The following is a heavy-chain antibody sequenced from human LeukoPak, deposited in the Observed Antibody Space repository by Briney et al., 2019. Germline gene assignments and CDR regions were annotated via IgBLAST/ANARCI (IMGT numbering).Heavy chain of an antibody. Sequence: ASVKVSCKASGYTLTGYYMHWVRQAPGQGLEWMGWINPNSGGTNYAQKFQGRVTMTRDTSISTAYMELSRLRSDDTAVYYWARDIVATIEDYWGQGTLVTVSS. J-gene: IGHJ4*02. V-gene: IGHV1-2*02. D-gene: IGHD5-12*01. CDR1: GYTLTGYY. CDR3: ARDIVATIEDY. CDR2: INPNSGGT.